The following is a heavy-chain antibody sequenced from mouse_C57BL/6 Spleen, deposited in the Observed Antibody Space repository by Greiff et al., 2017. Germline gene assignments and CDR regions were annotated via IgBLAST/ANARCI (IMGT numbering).Heavy chain of an antibody. V-gene: IGHV1-61*01. D-gene: IGHD2-3*01. Sequence: QVQLQQPGAELVRPGSSVKLSCKASGYTFTSYWMDWVKQRPGQGLEWIGNIYPSDSETHYNQKFKDKATLTVDKSSSTAYMQLSSLTSEDSAVYYCARHGYYEAWFAYWGQGTLVTVSA. CDR1: GYTFTSYW. CDR3: ARHGYYEAWFAY. J-gene: IGHJ3*01. CDR2: IYPSDSET.